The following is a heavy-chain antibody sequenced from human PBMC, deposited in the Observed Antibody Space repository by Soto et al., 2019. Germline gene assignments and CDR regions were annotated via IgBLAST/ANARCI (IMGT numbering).Heavy chain of an antibody. D-gene: IGHD6-6*01. CDR3: ARECGSSDYYYYYYMDV. CDR2: MNPNSGNT. Sequence: QVPLVQSGAEVKKPGASVKVSCKASGYTFTSYDINWVRQATGQGLEWMGWMNPNSGNTGYAQKFQGRVTMTRNTTIRTAYLEMSSLRSEDAAVDYCARECGSSDYYYYYYMDVWGKGTTVTVSS. J-gene: IGHJ6*03. CDR1: GYTFTSYD. V-gene: IGHV1-8*01.